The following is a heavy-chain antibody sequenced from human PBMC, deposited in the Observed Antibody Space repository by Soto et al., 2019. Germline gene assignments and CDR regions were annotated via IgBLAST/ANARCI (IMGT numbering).Heavy chain of an antibody. V-gene: IGHV4-59*01. CDR1: GGSISSYY. CDR3: ARVWSSSWASGDY. D-gene: IGHD6-13*01. Sequence: QVQLQESGPGLVKPSETLSLTCTVSGGSISSYYWTWIRQPPGKGLEWIGYIYYSGTTNYNPSLKSRVTISVDTSKNQLSLKLSSVTAADTAVYYCARVWSSSWASGDYWGQGTLVTVSS. CDR2: IYYSGTT. J-gene: IGHJ4*02.